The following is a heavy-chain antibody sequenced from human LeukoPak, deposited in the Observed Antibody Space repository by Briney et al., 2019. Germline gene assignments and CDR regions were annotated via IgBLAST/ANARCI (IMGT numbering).Heavy chain of an antibody. D-gene: IGHD5-18*01. V-gene: IGHV1-2*06. CDR2: INPNSGGT. CDR3: ARRDTAMASLGFDY. J-gene: IGHJ4*02. Sequence: GASVKVSCKAPGYTFTGYYMHWVRQAPGQGLEWMGRINPNSGGTNYAQKFQGRVTMTRDTSISTAYMELSRLRSDDTAVYYCARRDTAMASLGFDYWGQGTLVTVSS. CDR1: GYTFTGYY.